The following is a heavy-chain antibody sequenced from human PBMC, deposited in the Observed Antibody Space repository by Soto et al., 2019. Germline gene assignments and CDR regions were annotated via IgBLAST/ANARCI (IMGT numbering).Heavy chain of an antibody. D-gene: IGHD5-18*01. J-gene: IGHJ6*02. V-gene: IGHV1-69*01. CDR1: GGTFSSYA. Sequence: QVQLVQSGAEVKKPGSSVKVSCKASGGTFSSYAISWVRQAPGQGLEWMGGIIPIFGTANYAQKFQGRVTITADESTSTAYMEVRSLRSDDTAVYYCARDHRAMVPSYYYYYGMDLWGQGTTVTVSS. CDR2: IIPIFGTA. CDR3: ARDHRAMVPSYYYYYGMDL.